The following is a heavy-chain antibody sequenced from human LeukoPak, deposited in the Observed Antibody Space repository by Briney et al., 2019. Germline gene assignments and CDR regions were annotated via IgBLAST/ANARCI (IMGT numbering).Heavy chain of an antibody. V-gene: IGHV3-30*03. J-gene: IGHJ4*02. CDR3: APMGGINDY. Sequence: GGSLRLSCAASGFTFSSYGMHWVRQAPGKGLEWVAVISYDGSNKYYADSVKGRFTISRDNSQNTLYLQMNSLRAEDAAVYYCAPMGGINDYWGQGTLVTVSS. CDR2: ISYDGSNK. D-gene: IGHD1-26*01. CDR1: GFTFSSYG.